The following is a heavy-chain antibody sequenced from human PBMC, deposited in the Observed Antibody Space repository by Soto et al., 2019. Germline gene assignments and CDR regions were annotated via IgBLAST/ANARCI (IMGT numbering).Heavy chain of an antibody. CDR3: AREYNWNDVRYGMDV. Sequence: SVKVYCKASGGTFSSYAISWVRQAPGQGLGWMGGIIPMFGRANYAQKFQGRVTITADESTSTAYMELSSLRSEDTAVYFCAREYNWNDVRYGMDVWGQGTTVTVSS. CDR1: GGTFSSYA. J-gene: IGHJ6*02. D-gene: IGHD1-20*01. V-gene: IGHV1-69*13. CDR2: IIPMFGRA.